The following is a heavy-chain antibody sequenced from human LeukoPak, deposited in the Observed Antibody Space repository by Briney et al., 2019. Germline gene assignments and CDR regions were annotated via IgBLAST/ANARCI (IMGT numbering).Heavy chain of an antibody. J-gene: IGHJ4*02. CDR3: ARGVDYDFWSGYFGY. CDR1: GYTFTSYG. D-gene: IGHD3-3*01. Sequence: ASVKVSFTASGYTFTSYGISWVRQAPGQGLEWMGWISAYNGNTNYAQKLQGRVTMTTDTSTSTAYMELRSLRSDDTAVYYCARGVDYDFWSGYFGYWGQGTLVTVSS. V-gene: IGHV1-18*01. CDR2: ISAYNGNT.